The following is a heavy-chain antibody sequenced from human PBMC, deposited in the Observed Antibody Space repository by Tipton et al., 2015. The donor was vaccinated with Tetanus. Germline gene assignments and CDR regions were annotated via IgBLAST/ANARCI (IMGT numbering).Heavy chain of an antibody. V-gene: IGHV4-61*08. CDR3: ARANYNFPKKGPFDS. J-gene: IGHJ4*02. CDR2: ISYSGST. Sequence: GLVKPSETLSLTCTVSGGSVRSGDYQWNWIRQPPGKGLEWLAYISYSGSTNSNYARKSRITISRDTSKNQISLKLTSVTAADTAVYYCARANYNFPKKGPFDSWGQGTLVIVSS. CDR1: GGSVRSGDYQ. D-gene: IGHD3-3*01.